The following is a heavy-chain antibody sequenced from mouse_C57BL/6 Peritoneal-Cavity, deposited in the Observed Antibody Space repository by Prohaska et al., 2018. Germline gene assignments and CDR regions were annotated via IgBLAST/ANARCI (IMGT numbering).Heavy chain of an antibody. V-gene: IGHV4-1*01. CDR3: ARQLGEDAMDY. D-gene: IGHD4-1*01. CDR2: INPDSSTI. Sequence: EVKLLQSGGGLVQPGGSLKLSCAASGIDFSRYWMSWFRRAPGKGLEWIGEINPDSSTINYAPSLKDKFIISRDNAKNTLYLQMSKVRSEDTALYYCARQLGEDAMDYWGQGTSVTVSS. CDR1: GIDFSRYW. J-gene: IGHJ4*01.